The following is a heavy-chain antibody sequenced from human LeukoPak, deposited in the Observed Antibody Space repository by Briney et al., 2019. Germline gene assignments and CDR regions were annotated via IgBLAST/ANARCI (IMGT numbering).Heavy chain of an antibody. CDR3: ARDGRSAVGPYYFDY. V-gene: IGHV3-21*01. Sequence: GGSLRLSCAASGFTFSSYSMNWVRQAPGKGLEWVSSISSSSSYIYYADSVKGRFTISRDNAKNSLYLQMNSLSAEDTAVYYCARDGRSAVGPYYFDYWGQGTLVTVSS. D-gene: IGHD6-19*01. CDR2: ISSSSSYI. J-gene: IGHJ4*02. CDR1: GFTFSSYS.